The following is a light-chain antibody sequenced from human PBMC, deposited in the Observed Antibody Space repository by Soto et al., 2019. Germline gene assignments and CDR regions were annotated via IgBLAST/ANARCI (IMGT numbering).Light chain of an antibody. CDR1: QSVSSN. V-gene: IGKV3-15*01. J-gene: IGKJ1*01. CDR3: QQYNNWPPWT. Sequence: EVVKTEYPATLSVPPGERATLSCRASQSVSSNLAWYQQKPGQAPRLLIYGASTRATGIPARFSGSGSGTEFTLTISSLQSEDFAVYYCQQYNNWPPWTFGQGTKVEIK. CDR2: GAS.